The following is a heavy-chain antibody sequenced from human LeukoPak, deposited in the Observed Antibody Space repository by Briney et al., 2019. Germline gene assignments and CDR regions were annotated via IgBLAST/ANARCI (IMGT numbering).Heavy chain of an antibody. J-gene: IGHJ4*02. D-gene: IGHD2-15*01. V-gene: IGHV1-18*01. CDR2: ISAYNGNI. CDR3: TIMTHCTGGTCYSYDH. Sequence: ASVKVSCKASGGTFSSYAISWVRQAPGKGLEWMGWISAYNGNIDYAQNLQGRVTMTTDTSTSTAYMELRSLRSDDTAVYYCTIMTHCTGGTCYSYDHWGQGTMVAVSS. CDR1: GGTFSSYA.